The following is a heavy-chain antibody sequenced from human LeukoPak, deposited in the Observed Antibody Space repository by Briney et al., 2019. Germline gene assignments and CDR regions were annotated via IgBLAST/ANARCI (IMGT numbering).Heavy chain of an antibody. V-gene: IGHV3-23*01. Sequence: PGGSLRLSCAASGFTFSSYAMSWVRQAPGKGLEWVSAISSGGDNTYYADSVKGRLTISRDNSKNTLYVQMTSLRAEDTAVYYCAREDATMVLCPDYWGQGALVTVSS. J-gene: IGHJ4*02. CDR1: GFTFSSYA. D-gene: IGHD5-18*01. CDR3: AREDATMVLCPDY. CDR2: ISSGGDNT.